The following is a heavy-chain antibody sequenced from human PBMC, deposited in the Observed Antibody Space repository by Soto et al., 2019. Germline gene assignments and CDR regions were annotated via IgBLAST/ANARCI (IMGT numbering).Heavy chain of an antibody. CDR2: IYYSGST. J-gene: IGHJ6*03. V-gene: IGHV4-39*07. CDR3: ARVSYSSSPPDFFYYMDV. Sequence: PSETLSLTCTVSGGSISSSSYYWGWIRQPPGKGLEWIGCIYYSGSTNYNPSLKSRVTISVDTSKNQFSLKLSSVTAADTAVYYCARVSYSSSPPDFFYYMDVWGKGTTVTVSS. CDR1: GGSISSSSYY. D-gene: IGHD6-6*01.